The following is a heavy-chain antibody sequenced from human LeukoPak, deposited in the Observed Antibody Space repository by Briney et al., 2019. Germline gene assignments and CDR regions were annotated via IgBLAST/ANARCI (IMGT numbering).Heavy chain of an antibody. J-gene: IGHJ4*02. D-gene: IGHD1-26*01. V-gene: IGHV3-53*01. CDR3: ARERGRGRDSPWFDY. CDR1: GFIVSGDF. CDR2: IYSDGST. Sequence: GGSLRLSCAASGFIVSGDFMSWVRQAPGKGLEWVSVIYSDGSTYYADSVEGRFTISRDNSKNTLDLQMTGLRAEDTAVYYCARERGRGRDSPWFDYWGQGTLVTVSS.